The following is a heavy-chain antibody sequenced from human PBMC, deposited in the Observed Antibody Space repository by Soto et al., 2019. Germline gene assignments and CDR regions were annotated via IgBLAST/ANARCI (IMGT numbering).Heavy chain of an antibody. V-gene: IGHV3-13*04. CDR1: GFTFSSYD. J-gene: IGHJ4*02. CDR2: IGTAGDT. Sequence: PGGSLRLSCAASGFTFSSYDMHWVRQATGKGLEWVSAIGTAGDTYYPGSVKGRFTISRENAKNSLYLQMNSLRAGDTAVYYCARVTCSGGSCYFDYWGQGTLVTVSS. CDR3: ARVTCSGGSCYFDY. D-gene: IGHD2-15*01.